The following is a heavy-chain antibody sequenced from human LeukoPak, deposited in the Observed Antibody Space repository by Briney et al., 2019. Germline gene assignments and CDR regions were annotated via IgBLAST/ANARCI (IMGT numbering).Heavy chain of an antibody. CDR3: ARIRGDGSTFDY. Sequence: GESLRHSCVASGFTFSSYWMSWVRQAPGKGLEWVANINQDGGAKYYVASVKGRFTISRDNAKNSLYLQMNSLRAEDTAVYYCARIRGDGSTFDYWGQGTLVTVSS. J-gene: IGHJ4*02. CDR1: GFTFSSYW. V-gene: IGHV3-7*04. CDR2: INQDGGAK. D-gene: IGHD5-24*01.